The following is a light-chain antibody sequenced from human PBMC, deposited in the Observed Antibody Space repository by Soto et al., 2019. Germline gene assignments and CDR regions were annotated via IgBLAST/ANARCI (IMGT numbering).Light chain of an antibody. CDR2: GNT. CDR1: SSNIGAAFH. CDR3: CSYAGDITLV. V-gene: IGLV1-40*01. J-gene: IGLJ3*02. Sequence: QSVLTQPPSVSGAPGQRVTISCTGSSSNIGAAFHVHWYRHPPGTAPQLLISGNTNRPSGVPDRFSGSKSGNTASLTISWLQAEDEADYYCCSYAGDITLVFGGVTKLTVL.